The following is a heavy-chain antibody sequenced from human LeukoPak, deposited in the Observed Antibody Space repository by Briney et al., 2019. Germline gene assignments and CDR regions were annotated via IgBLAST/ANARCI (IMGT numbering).Heavy chain of an antibody. D-gene: IGHD6-6*01. CDR1: GFTFSSYW. CDR3: ATDRSSIAVRPH. Sequence: GGSLRLSCAASGFTFSSYWMHWVRQAPGKGLVWVSRINTDGSSTNYADSVKGRFTISRDNAKNTLYLQMNSLRAEDTAVYYCATDRSSIAVRPHWGQGTQVTVSS. CDR2: INTDGSST. V-gene: IGHV3-74*01. J-gene: IGHJ4*02.